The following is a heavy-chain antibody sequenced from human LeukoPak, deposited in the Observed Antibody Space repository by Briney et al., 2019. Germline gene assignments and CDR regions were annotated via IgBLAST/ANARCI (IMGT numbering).Heavy chain of an antibody. CDR2: IYPGDSET. Sequence: GESLKLSCKGSGYSFTSYWIGWVRQMPGKGLEWMGIIYPGDSETRYSPSFQGQVTISADKTISTAYQQWSSLKASDTAMYYCARLAAAVNWFDPWGQGTLVTVSS. CDR1: GYSFTSYW. CDR3: ARLAAAVNWFDP. D-gene: IGHD2-15*01. V-gene: IGHV5-51*03. J-gene: IGHJ5*02.